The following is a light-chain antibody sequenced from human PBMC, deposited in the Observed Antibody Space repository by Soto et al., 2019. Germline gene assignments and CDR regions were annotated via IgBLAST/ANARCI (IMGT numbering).Light chain of an antibody. CDR3: SSYTSSSTRV. Sequence: QSALTQPASVSGSPGQSITISCTGTSSDVGGYNYVSWYQQHPGKAPKLMIYDVSDRPSGVSNRFSGSKSGNTASLTISGRQAEYEADYYCSSYTSSSTRVFGTGTKLTVL. CDR2: DVS. J-gene: IGLJ1*01. V-gene: IGLV2-14*01. CDR1: SSDVGGYNY.